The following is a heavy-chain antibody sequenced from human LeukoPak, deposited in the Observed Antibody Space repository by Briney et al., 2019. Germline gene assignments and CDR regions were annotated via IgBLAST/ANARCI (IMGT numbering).Heavy chain of an antibody. CDR1: GFTFSDYS. CDR3: ARCSGVTCYAGAHSFYGMDV. D-gene: IGHD2-15*01. V-gene: IGHV3-21*01. CDR2: ISSSSDSI. Sequence: GGSLRLSCAASGFTFSDYSMNWVRQAPGKGLEWVSSISSSSDSIYYADSVKGRFTISRDNAKNSLHLQVNSLRAEDTAVYYCARCSGVTCYAGAHSFYGMDVLGQGTRAPSP. J-gene: IGHJ6*02.